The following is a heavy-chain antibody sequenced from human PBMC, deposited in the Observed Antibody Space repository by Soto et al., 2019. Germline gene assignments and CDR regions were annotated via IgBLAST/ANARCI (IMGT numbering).Heavy chain of an antibody. J-gene: IGHJ3*01. Sequence: QVQLVESGGGVVQPGRSLRLSFAASGFTFNTYGIHWARQAPGKGLEWVAAISNDGSDKYYADSVKGRLTISRDNSKNTVFLQMSSLRAEDTAVYYCAKDQARAASHGIDWGQGTMVTVSS. V-gene: IGHV3-30*18. CDR3: AKDQARAASHGID. D-gene: IGHD6-13*01. CDR2: ISNDGSDK. CDR1: GFTFNTYG.